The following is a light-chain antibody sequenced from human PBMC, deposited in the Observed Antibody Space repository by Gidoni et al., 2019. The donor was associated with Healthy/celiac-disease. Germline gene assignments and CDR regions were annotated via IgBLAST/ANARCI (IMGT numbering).Light chain of an antibody. CDR3: QQYDNLPIT. CDR2: DAS. Sequence: DIQMTPSPSSLSASVGDRVTITCQASQDISNYLNWYQQKPGKAPKLLIYDASNLETGVPSRFSGSGSGTEFTFTISSLQPEDIATYYCQQYDNLPITFGQGTRLEIK. V-gene: IGKV1-33*01. J-gene: IGKJ5*01. CDR1: QDISNY.